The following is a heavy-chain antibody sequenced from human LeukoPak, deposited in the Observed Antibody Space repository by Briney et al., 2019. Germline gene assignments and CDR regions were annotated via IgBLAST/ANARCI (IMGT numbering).Heavy chain of an antibody. V-gene: IGHV3-21*01. CDR1: GFTFSSYS. CDR3: AREISPGVGARRYAFDI. Sequence: PGGSLRLSCAASGFTFSSYSMNWVRQAPGKGLEWVSSISSSSSYIYYADSVKGRFTISRDNAKNSLYLQMNSLRAEDTAVYYCAREISPGVGARRYAFDIWGQGTMVTVSS. D-gene: IGHD2-8*01. J-gene: IGHJ3*02. CDR2: ISSSSSYI.